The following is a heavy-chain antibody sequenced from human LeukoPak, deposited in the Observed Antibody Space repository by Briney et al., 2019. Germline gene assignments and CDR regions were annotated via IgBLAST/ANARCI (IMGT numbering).Heavy chain of an antibody. CDR3: ASVVGYQLLPHDAFDI. CDR1: GFTFSSYS. Sequence: GGSLRLSCAASGFTFSSYSMNWVRQAPGKGLEWVSSITSSSSYIYYADSVKGRFTISRDNAKNSLYLQMNSLRAEDTAVYYCASVVGYQLLPHDAFDIWGQGTMVTVSS. CDR2: ITSSSSYI. D-gene: IGHD2-2*01. V-gene: IGHV3-21*01. J-gene: IGHJ3*02.